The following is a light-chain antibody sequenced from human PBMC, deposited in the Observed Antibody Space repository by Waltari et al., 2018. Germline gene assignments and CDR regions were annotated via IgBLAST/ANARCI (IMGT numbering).Light chain of an antibody. Sequence: IVLTQSPGTLSLSPGERATLSCRASQSISKYLAWYQQKPGQAPRLLIYHASSRAAGIPDRFSGSGSGTDFSLTISRLEPEDFAVYYCQQYESLPVTFGQGTKVEIK. CDR1: QSISKY. CDR3: QQYESLPVT. V-gene: IGKV3-20*01. J-gene: IGKJ1*01. CDR2: HAS.